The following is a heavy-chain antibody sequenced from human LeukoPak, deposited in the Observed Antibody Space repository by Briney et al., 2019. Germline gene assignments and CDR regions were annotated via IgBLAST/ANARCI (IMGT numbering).Heavy chain of an antibody. D-gene: IGHD6-19*01. CDR1: GDSIRSYY. J-gene: IGHJ4*02. Sequence: PSETLSLACTVSGDSIRSYYWSWIRQPPGKGLEWIGYIYYSGSTNYNPSLKNRVTISLDTSKNQFSLKLNSVTAADTAVYYCATNYAVAGPYYFDYWGQGTLITVSS. CDR2: IYYSGST. V-gene: IGHV4-59*01. CDR3: ATNYAVAGPYYFDY.